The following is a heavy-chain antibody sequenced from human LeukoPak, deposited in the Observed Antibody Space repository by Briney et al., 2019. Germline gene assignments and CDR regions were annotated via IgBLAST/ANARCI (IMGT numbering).Heavy chain of an antibody. Sequence: SETLSLTCTVSGGSISNYYWSWIRQPPGKGLECIGYIYYSGSTNYNPSLKSRVTISVDTSKNQFSLKLSSVTAADTAVYYCARGGIGDYWGQGTLVTVSS. CDR1: GGSISNYY. CDR3: ARGGIGDY. J-gene: IGHJ4*02. D-gene: IGHD3-10*01. CDR2: IYYSGST. V-gene: IGHV4-59*12.